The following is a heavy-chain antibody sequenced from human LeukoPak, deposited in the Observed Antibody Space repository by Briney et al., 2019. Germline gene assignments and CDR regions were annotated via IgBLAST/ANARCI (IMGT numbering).Heavy chain of an antibody. J-gene: IGHJ1*01. CDR1: GFTFSSYA. V-gene: IGHV3-23*01. CDR2: ISGRGVSI. Sequence: PGGSLRLSCAASGFTFSSYAMTWVRQAPGKGLEWVSTISGRGVSIYYADSARGRFTISRDNSKKTLYLQLNSLRAEDTAVYFCVKGAAAAGTAGEYFEHWGQGTLVTVSS. D-gene: IGHD6-13*01. CDR3: VKGAAAAGTAGEYFEH.